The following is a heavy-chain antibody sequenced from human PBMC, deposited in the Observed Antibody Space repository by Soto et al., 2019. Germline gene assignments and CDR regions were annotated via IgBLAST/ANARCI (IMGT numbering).Heavy chain of an antibody. CDR1: GYSLTELS. Sequence: ASVKVSCKVSGYSLTELSMHWVRQAPGKGLEWMGGFDPEDGETIYAQKFQGRVTMTEDTSTDTAYMELSSLRSEDTAVYYCASIRPYAVPESVAYWGQGTLVPGSS. J-gene: IGHJ4*02. CDR3: ASIRPYAVPESVAY. V-gene: IGHV1-24*01. D-gene: IGHD2-2*01. CDR2: FDPEDGET.